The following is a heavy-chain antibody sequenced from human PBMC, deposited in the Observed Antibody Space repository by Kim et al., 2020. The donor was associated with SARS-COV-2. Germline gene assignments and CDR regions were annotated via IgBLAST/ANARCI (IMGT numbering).Heavy chain of an antibody. J-gene: IGHJ6*02. CDR3: ARAGVEWLLLKRAMDV. V-gene: IGHV4-30-4*01. CDR2: IYYTGTT. D-gene: IGHD3-3*01. CDR1: GGSISSGDYY. Sequence: SETLSLTCTVSGGSISSGDYYWSWIRQPPSKGLEWIGYIYYTGTTYYNPSLKSRITISVDTSKNQFSLNLSSVTAADTAVYYCARAGVEWLLLKRAMDVWGQGTTVTVSS.